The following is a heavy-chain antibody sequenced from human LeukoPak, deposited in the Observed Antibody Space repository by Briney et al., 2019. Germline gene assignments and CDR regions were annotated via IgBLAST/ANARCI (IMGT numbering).Heavy chain of an antibody. CDR2: THTGGST. CDR3: ARGEWLLRYVFDL. D-gene: IGHD5-12*01. J-gene: IGHJ5*01. V-gene: IGHV3-66*01. CDR1: GLTVRTNY. Sequence: GGSLRLSCAASGLTVRTNYINWVRQSPRRGLEWVSITHTGGSTDYADSVKGRFTVARDDSKNTLYLQMNSLRAEDTAVYYCARGEWLLRYVFDLWGQGTLVTVSS.